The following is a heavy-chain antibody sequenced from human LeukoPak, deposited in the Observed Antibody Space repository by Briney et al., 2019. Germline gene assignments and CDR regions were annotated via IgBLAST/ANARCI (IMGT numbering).Heavy chain of an antibody. J-gene: IGHJ6*03. D-gene: IGHD1-26*01. CDR2: ITSSGTYI. CDR1: GFTFSDYY. V-gene: IGHV3-11*04. CDR3: ARDPYSGAYGNDYYYYMDV. Sequence: GGSLRLSCAASGFTFSDYYMSWIRQAPGKPMEWVSSITSSGTYIFYADSVKGRFTISRDNAKNSLYLQMDNLGPEDTAVYYCARDPYSGAYGNDYYYYMDVWGKGTTVTISS.